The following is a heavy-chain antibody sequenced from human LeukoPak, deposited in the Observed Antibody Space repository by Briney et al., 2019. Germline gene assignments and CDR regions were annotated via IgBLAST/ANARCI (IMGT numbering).Heavy chain of an antibody. D-gene: IGHD2-15*01. CDR1: GFTFGDYA. CDR3: TREGEDIVVVVAARDFDY. V-gene: IGHV3-49*03. Sequence: GGSLRLSCTASGFTFGDYAMSWFRQATGKGLEWVGFIRSKAYGGTTEYAASVKGRFTISRDDSKSIAYLQMNSLKTEDTAVYYCTREGEDIVVVVAARDFDYWGQGTLVTVSS. CDR2: IRSKAYGGTT. J-gene: IGHJ4*02.